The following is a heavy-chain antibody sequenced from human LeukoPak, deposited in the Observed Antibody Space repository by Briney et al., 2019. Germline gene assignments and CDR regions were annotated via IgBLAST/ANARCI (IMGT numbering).Heavy chain of an antibody. CDR3: ATGVDTTMEFNS. V-gene: IGHV4-30-2*01. CDR1: GGSFSSGGYY. CDR2: VYHSGST. Sequence: SETLSLTCTVSGGSFSSGGYYWSWIRQPPGKGLEWIGYVYHSGSTFYNPSLKSRVNISLDMSKNQFSLRLSSVTAADTAVYYCATGVDTTMEFNSWGQGTLVTVSS. D-gene: IGHD5-18*01. J-gene: IGHJ4*02.